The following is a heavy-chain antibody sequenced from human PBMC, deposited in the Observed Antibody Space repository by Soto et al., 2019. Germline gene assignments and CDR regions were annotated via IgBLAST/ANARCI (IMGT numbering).Heavy chain of an antibody. D-gene: IGHD3-16*01. CDR1: GYTFTNFG. CDR2: ISAYNGNT. V-gene: IGHV1-18*01. J-gene: IGHJ4*02. Sequence: QVQLVQSGAEVKKPGASVKVSCKASGYTFTNFGISWVRQAPGQGLEWKGWISAYNGNTKYAQNFRGRVTMTADTSTRTAYMELRSLRSDDTAVYYGARGGTPIDYWGQGTLVTVSS. CDR3: ARGGTPIDY.